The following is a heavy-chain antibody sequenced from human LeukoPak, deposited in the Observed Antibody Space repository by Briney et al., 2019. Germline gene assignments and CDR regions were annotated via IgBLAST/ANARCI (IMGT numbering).Heavy chain of an antibody. CDR2: VSYDGSSK. Sequence: GGSLRLSCAASGFTFSRYGMHWVRQAPGKGLDWVAVVSYDGSSKYYADSVKGRFTISKDNSKNTLYLQMNSLRAEDTAVYYCARRDYYNSGSYFDSWGQGTLVTVSS. CDR1: GFTFSRYG. J-gene: IGHJ4*02. D-gene: IGHD3-10*01. V-gene: IGHV3-30-3*01. CDR3: ARRDYYNSGSYFDS.